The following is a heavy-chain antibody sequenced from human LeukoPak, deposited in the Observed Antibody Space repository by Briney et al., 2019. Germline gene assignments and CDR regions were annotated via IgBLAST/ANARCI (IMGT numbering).Heavy chain of an antibody. CDR3: ARGAGFAEPLPEY. Sequence: SVKVSCKASGGTFSNYAISWVRQAPGQGLEWMGGIIPIFGTANYAQKFQGRVTITRDTSASTAYMELSSLRSEDTAVYYCARGAGFAEPLPEYWGQGTLVSVSS. CDR2: IIPIFGTA. J-gene: IGHJ4*02. V-gene: IGHV1-69*05. CDR1: GGTFSNYA. D-gene: IGHD1-14*01.